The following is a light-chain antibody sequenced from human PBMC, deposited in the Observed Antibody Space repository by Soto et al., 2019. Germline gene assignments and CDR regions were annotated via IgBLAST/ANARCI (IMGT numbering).Light chain of an antibody. CDR3: QQRSTWPPKLT. CDR2: DAF. V-gene: IGKV3-11*01. J-gene: IGKJ4*01. CDR1: QSVSSY. Sequence: EIVLTQSPATLSLSPGERATLSCRASQSVSSYLAWYQQKPGQAPRLLIYDAFNTATGIPDRFSGSGSGTDFTLTISSLEPEDFAVYYCQQRSTWPPKLTFGGGTKVEIK.